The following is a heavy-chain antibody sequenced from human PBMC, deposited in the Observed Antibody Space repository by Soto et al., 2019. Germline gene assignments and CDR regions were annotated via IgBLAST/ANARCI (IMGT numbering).Heavy chain of an antibody. CDR2: MNPNSGNT. Sequence: ASVKVSCKASGYTFTSYDINWVRQATGQGLEWMGWMNPNSGNTGYAQKFQGRVTMTRNTSIGTAYMELSSLRSEDTAVYYCARTYYDFWSGYYTDYYYYMDVWGKGTTVTVSS. V-gene: IGHV1-8*01. CDR3: ARTYYDFWSGYYTDYYYYMDV. CDR1: GYTFTSYD. J-gene: IGHJ6*03. D-gene: IGHD3-3*01.